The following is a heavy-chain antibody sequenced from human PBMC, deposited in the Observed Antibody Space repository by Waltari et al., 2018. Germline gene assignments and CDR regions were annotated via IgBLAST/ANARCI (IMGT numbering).Heavy chain of an antibody. V-gene: IGHV4-59*01. CDR3: AGGSGYYYDSTFDY. Sequence: QVQLQESGPGLLRPSETLSLTCTVSGGPIHNYYWSWIRQPPGKGLEWIGYIYYSGATNYSPSLKSRVTISLDTSKSQFSLKLSSVTAADTGVYYCAGGSGYYYDSTFDYWGQGTLVTVSS. J-gene: IGHJ4*02. CDR1: GGPIHNYY. CDR2: IYYSGAT. D-gene: IGHD3-22*01.